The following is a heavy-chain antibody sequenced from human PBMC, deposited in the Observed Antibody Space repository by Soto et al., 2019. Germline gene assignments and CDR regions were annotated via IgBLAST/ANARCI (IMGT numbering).Heavy chain of an antibody. D-gene: IGHD3-3*01. CDR1: GFTFSSYS. CDR2: IRSSSSYL. J-gene: IGHJ5*02. Sequence: EVQLVESGGGLVKPGGSLRLSCAASGFTFSSYSMNWVRQAPGKGLEWVSSIRSSSSYLYYADSVKGRFTISRDNAKNSLYLQMNSLRAEDTAVYYCARDYYDFWSGYETPFNWFDPWGQGPLVTVSS. V-gene: IGHV3-21*01. CDR3: ARDYYDFWSGYETPFNWFDP.